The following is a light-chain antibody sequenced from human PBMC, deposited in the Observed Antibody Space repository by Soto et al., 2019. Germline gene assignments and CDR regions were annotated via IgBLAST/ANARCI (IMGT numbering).Light chain of an antibody. CDR1: QSASSSY. V-gene: IGKV3-20*01. J-gene: IGKJ4*01. CDR3: QQYGSSPPIT. Sequence: EIVLTQSPGTLSLSPGERATLSCRASQSASSSYLAWYQQKPGQAPRLLIYGASSRATGIPDRFSGSGSGTDFTLTISRLEPEDFAVYYCQQYGSSPPITFDGGTKVDIK. CDR2: GAS.